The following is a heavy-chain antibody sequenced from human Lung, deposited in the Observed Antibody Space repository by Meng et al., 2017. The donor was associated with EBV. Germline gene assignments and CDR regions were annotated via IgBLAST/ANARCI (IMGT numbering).Heavy chain of an antibody. V-gene: IGHV3-21*01. Sequence: EVQLEESGGXLVKPGESLRLSCAASGFTLRSYSMNWVRLAPGKGLEWVSSISSNSIDIYYADLVKGRFTISRDNAKNSLFLQMNSLRAEDTAVYYCARDRTSIRFDYWGPGTPVSVSS. D-gene: IGHD2-21*02. CDR1: GFTLRSYS. J-gene: IGHJ4*02. CDR3: ARDRTSIRFDY. CDR2: ISSNSIDI.